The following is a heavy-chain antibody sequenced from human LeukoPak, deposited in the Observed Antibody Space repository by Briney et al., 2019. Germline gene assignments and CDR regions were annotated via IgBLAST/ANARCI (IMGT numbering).Heavy chain of an antibody. CDR3: AKAQDYYGSGSYFDY. CDR2: ISSSGSTI. Sequence: GGSLRLSCAASGFTFSDYYMSWIRQAPGKGLEWVSYISSSGSTIYYADSVKGRFTISRDNAKNSLYLQMNSLRAEDTAVYYCAKAQDYYGSGSYFDYRGQGTLVTVSS. CDR1: GFTFSDYY. V-gene: IGHV3-11*01. J-gene: IGHJ4*02. D-gene: IGHD3-10*01.